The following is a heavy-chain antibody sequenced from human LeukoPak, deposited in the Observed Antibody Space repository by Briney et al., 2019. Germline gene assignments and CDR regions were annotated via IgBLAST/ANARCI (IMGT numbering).Heavy chain of an antibody. D-gene: IGHD3-22*01. CDR3: ARATPRRYYYDSSGYAHFDY. Sequence: SQTLSLAYTLSSRSISMYYSSSMRQPAGEGLKWIGRIYTSGSNNYNPSLKSRVTMSVDTSKNQFSLKLSSVTAADTAVYYCARATPRRYYYDSSGYAHFDYWGQGTLVTVSS. V-gene: IGHV4-4*07. CDR1: SRSISMYY. J-gene: IGHJ4*02. CDR2: IYTSGSN.